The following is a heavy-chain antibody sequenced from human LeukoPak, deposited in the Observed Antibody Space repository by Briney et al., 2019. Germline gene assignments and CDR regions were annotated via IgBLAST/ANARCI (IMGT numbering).Heavy chain of an antibody. D-gene: IGHD4/OR15-4a*01. CDR1: GYSISSGYY. Sequence: SETLSLTCAVSGYSISSGYYWGWSRQPPGKGLEWIGSLYHTGNTYYNPSLKSRLTISVDTPKNQFSLKLSSVTAADTAVYYCARGGLTDHFDYWGQGTLVTVPS. J-gene: IGHJ4*02. V-gene: IGHV4-38-2*01. CDR2: LYHTGNT. CDR3: ARGGLTDHFDY.